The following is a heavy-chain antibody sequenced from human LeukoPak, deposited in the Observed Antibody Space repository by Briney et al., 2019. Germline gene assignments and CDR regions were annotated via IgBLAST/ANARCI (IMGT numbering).Heavy chain of an antibody. J-gene: IGHJ4*02. Sequence: SETLSLTCTVSGGSISSSSYYWGWIRQPPGKGLEWIGSIYYSGSTYYNPSPKSRGTISVDTSKNQFSLKLSSVTAADTAVYYCARQMPYYYGSGSYCFDYWGQGTLVTVSS. V-gene: IGHV4-39*01. CDR2: IYYSGST. CDR1: GGSISSSSYY. D-gene: IGHD3-10*01. CDR3: ARQMPYYYGSGSYCFDY.